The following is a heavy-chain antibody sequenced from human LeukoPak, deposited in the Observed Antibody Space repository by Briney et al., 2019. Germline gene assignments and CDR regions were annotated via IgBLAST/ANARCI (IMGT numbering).Heavy chain of an antibody. Sequence: ASVKVSCKASGYTFTSYGISWVRQATGQGLEWMGWISAYNGNTNYAQKLQGRVTMTTDTSTSTAYMELRSLRSDDTAVYYCARDRCIPRCNWFDPWGQGTLVTVSS. CDR1: GYTFTSYG. J-gene: IGHJ5*02. CDR2: ISAYNGNT. V-gene: IGHV1-18*01. D-gene: IGHD2-8*01. CDR3: ARDRCIPRCNWFDP.